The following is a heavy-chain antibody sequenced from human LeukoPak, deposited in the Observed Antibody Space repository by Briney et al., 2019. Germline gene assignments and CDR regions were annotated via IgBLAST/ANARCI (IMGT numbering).Heavy chain of an antibody. J-gene: IGHJ4*02. CDR1: EFTFSTYD. D-gene: IGHD2-15*01. Sequence: GGTLRLSCAASEFTFSTYDMSWVRQAPGKGLEWVSAITGSSGSTYYADSVKGRFTISRDNSKNTLYLQMNSLRVEDAAVYYCARPHCGGGSCYLDYWGQGTLVTVSS. V-gene: IGHV3-23*01. CDR2: ITGSSGST. CDR3: ARPHCGGGSCYLDY.